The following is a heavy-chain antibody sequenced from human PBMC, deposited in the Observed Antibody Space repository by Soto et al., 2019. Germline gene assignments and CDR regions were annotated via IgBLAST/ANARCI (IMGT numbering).Heavy chain of an antibody. CDR3: ARHMGQCSSSSCPRAYMDV. J-gene: IGHJ6*03. CDR1: GFTFSNYG. D-gene: IGHD2-2*01. V-gene: IGHV3-33*01. Sequence: GGSLRLSCASSGFTFSNYGMNWVRQAPGKGLEWVAIIWYDGSNKYYADSVKGRFTISRDNSRNTLYLEMNSLRAEDTAVYYCARHMGQCSSSSCPRAYMDVWGKGTTVTVSS. CDR2: IWYDGSNK.